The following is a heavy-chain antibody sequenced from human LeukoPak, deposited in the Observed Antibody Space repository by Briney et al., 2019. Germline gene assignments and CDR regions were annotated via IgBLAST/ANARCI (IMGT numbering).Heavy chain of an antibody. D-gene: IGHD3-22*01. J-gene: IGHJ6*02. CDR3: ARPYDSRGYTYGVDV. Sequence: ASVKVSCKASGGTFSSYAISWVRQAPGQGLDGREGIIPIFGTANYAQKFQGRVTITADESTSTAYMELSSLRSEDTAVYYCARPYDSRGYTYGVDVWGQGTTVTVSS. CDR1: GGTFSSYA. CDR2: IIPIFGTA. V-gene: IGHV1-69*01.